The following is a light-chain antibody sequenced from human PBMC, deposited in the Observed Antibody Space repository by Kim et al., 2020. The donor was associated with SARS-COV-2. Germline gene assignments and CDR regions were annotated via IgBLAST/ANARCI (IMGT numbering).Light chain of an antibody. V-gene: IGKV4-1*01. J-gene: IGKJ1*01. CDR2: WAS. CDR1: QSVLYCSNNKNY. Sequence: DIVMTQSPDSLAVSLGERATINCKSSQSVLYCSNNKNYLAWYQQKPGQPPKLLIYWASTRESGVPGRFSGSGSGTDFTLTINSLQAEDVAVYYCQQYYSTPWTFGQGTKVDIK. CDR3: QQYYSTPWT.